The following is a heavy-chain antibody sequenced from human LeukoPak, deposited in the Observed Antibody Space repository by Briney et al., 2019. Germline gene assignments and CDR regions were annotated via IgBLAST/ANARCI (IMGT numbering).Heavy chain of an antibody. D-gene: IGHD6-13*01. V-gene: IGHV5-51*01. Sequence: RRETLQICCLGSGSLFTGYWSSWVREMPGKGLEWMGIIYPGDSDTRYSPSFQGQVTISADKSISTAYLQWSSLKASDTAMYYCARYSSSWYDYWGQGTLVTVSS. CDR2: IYPGDSDT. J-gene: IGHJ4*02. CDR3: ARYSSSWYDY. CDR1: GSLFTGYW.